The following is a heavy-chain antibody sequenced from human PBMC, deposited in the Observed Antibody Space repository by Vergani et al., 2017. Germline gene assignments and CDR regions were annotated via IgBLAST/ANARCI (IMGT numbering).Heavy chain of an antibody. J-gene: IGHJ3*02. D-gene: IGHD3-3*01. Sequence: EVQLVESGGGLVQPGGALRLSCAASGFTFSSYEMNWVRQAPGKGLGWVSYISSSGSTIYYADSGEGRFTISVDNAKNSLSLQMNSLRADDTAVYYCARDPERSYYDFWSRYDESDAFDIWDRGTMVTVSS. CDR2: ISSSGSTI. V-gene: IGHV3-48*03. CDR3: ARDPERSYYDFWSRYDESDAFDI. CDR1: GFTFSSYE.